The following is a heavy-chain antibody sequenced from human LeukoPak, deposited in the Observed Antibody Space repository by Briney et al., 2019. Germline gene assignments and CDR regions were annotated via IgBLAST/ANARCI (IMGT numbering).Heavy chain of an antibody. J-gene: IGHJ4*02. Sequence: KPSGTPSLTWTVSGDSVSSDSYYWSWIPQPPRKGLEWVGYIYYSGSTKYNPSLKSRVTISVDTSKNQFSLKLSSVTAADTAVYYCARDSRGYYDSSGYFDYWGQGTLVTVSS. D-gene: IGHD3-22*01. CDR2: IYYSGST. CDR1: GDSVSSDSYY. CDR3: ARDSRGYYDSSGYFDY. V-gene: IGHV4-61*01.